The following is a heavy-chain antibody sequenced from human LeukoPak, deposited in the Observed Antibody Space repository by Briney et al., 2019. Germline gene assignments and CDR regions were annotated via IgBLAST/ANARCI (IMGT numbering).Heavy chain of an antibody. Sequence: GGSLRVSCAASGFTFSNYWMNWVRQAPGKGLEWVANIKQVESDKFYVGSVRGRFTISRDNAKNSLYLLMNSLRVEDTAVYYCARSGSNGDDYWGQGTLVTVSS. CDR2: IKQVESDK. D-gene: IGHD5-24*01. J-gene: IGHJ4*02. CDR1: GFTFSNYW. V-gene: IGHV3-7*01. CDR3: ARSGSNGDDY.